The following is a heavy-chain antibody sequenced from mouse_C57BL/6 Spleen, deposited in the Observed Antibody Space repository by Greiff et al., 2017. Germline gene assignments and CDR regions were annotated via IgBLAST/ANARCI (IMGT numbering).Heavy chain of an antibody. V-gene: IGHV1-55*01. CDR3: ARGDYYGSSYVWFAY. CDR1: GYTFTSYW. CDR2: IYPGSGST. D-gene: IGHD1-1*01. Sequence: QVQLQQSGAELVKPGASVKMSCKASGYTFTSYWITWVKQRPGQGLEWIGDIYPGSGSTNYNEKFKSKATLTVDTSSSTAYMQLSSLTSEDSAVYYCARGDYYGSSYVWFAYWGQGTLVTVSA. J-gene: IGHJ3*01.